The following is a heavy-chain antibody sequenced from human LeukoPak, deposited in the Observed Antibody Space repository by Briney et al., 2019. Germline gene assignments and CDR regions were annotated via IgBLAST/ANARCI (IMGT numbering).Heavy chain of an antibody. CDR1: GFTFSIHS. CDR2: ISSSSSTI. D-gene: IGHD6-13*01. V-gene: IGHV3-48*04. J-gene: IGHJ4*02. CDR3: ARDRGIAAAGYFDY. Sequence: GGSLRLSCAASGFTFSIHSMNWVRQAPGKGLEWVSYISSSSSTIYYADSVKGRFTISRGNAKNSLYLQMNSLRAEDTAVYYCARDRGIAAAGYFDYWGQGTLVTVSS.